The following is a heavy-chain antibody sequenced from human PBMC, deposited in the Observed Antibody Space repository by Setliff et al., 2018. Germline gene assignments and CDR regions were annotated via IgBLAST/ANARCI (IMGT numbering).Heavy chain of an antibody. Sequence: ETLSLTCTVSGGSISSGDYYWSWIRQPPGKGLEWIGYIYYSGSTNYNPSLNSRVAISVDTSENQFSLRLNSVTAADTAVYYCARGRLHYYDSSGYSYWGQGTLVTVSS. CDR1: GGSISSGDYY. J-gene: IGHJ4*02. CDR3: ARGRLHYYDSSGYSY. D-gene: IGHD3-22*01. CDR2: IYYSGST. V-gene: IGHV4-61*08.